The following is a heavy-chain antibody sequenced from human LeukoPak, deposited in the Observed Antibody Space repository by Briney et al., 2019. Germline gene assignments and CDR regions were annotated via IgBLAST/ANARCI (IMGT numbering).Heavy chain of an antibody. CDR3: ARQDTAMFTTGGEGDAFDI. J-gene: IGHJ3*02. D-gene: IGHD5-18*01. CDR1: GGSISSSSYY. CDR2: IYYSGST. Sequence: SETLSLTCTVSGGSISSSSYYWGWIRQPPGKGLEWIGSIYYSGSTYYNPSLKSRVTISVDTSKNQFSLKLSSVTAADTAVYYCARQDTAMFTTGGEGDAFDIWGQGTMVTVSS. V-gene: IGHV4-39*01.